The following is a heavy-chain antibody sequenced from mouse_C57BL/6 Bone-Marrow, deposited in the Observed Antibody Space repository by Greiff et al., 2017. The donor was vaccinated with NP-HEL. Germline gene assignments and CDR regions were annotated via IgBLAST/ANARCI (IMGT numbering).Heavy chain of an antibody. CDR3: ARADYYGSSVDY. V-gene: IGHV5-4*03. J-gene: IGHJ2*01. CDR1: GFTFSSYA. D-gene: IGHD1-1*01. CDR2: ISDGGSYT. Sequence: EVMLVESGGGLVKPGGSLKLSCAASGFTFSSYAMSWVRQTPEKRLEWVATISDGGSYTYYPDNVKGRFTISRDNAKNNLYLQMSHLKSEDTAMYYCARADYYGSSVDYWGQGTTLTVSS.